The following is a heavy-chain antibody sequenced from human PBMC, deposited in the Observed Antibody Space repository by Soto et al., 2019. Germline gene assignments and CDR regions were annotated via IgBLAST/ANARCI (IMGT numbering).Heavy chain of an antibody. CDR1: GFTFSSYG. Sequence: QVQLVESGGGVVQPGRSLRLSYAASGFTFSSYGMHWVRQAPGKGLEWVAVISYDGSNKYYADSVKGRFTISRDNSKNTLDLQMNSLRAEDTAVYYCAKDLAAAGYTHLDYWGQGTLVTVSS. V-gene: IGHV3-30*18. CDR3: AKDLAAAGYTHLDY. J-gene: IGHJ4*02. D-gene: IGHD6-13*01. CDR2: ISYDGSNK.